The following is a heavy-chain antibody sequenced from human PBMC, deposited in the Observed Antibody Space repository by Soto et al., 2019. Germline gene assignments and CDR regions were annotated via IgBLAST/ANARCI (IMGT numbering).Heavy chain of an antibody. Sequence: QLQLQESGPGLVKPSETLSLTCTVSGGSVTNSSYYWGWIRQSPGKGLEWIGSVYYRGRSYSKSSVKSRVTISVDTSKNRFSLSLNSVTASDTAVYFCVSQRTTVPTQAYFDYWGPGALVTVSS. CDR3: VSQRTTVPTQAYFDY. V-gene: IGHV4-39*01. CDR1: GGSVTNSSYY. CDR2: VYYRGRS. J-gene: IGHJ4*02. D-gene: IGHD4-17*01.